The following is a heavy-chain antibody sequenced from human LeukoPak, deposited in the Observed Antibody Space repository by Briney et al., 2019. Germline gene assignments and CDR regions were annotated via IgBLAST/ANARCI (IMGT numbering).Heavy chain of an antibody. CDR2: ISYDGSNK. Sequence: GRSLRLSCAASGFTFSSYAMHWVRQAPGKGLEWVAVISYDGSNKYYADSVKGRFTISRDNSKNTLYLQMNSLRAEDTAVYYCARDLAGDLEYWGQGTLVTVPS. D-gene: IGHD4-17*01. CDR3: ARDLAGDLEY. J-gene: IGHJ4*02. V-gene: IGHV3-30-3*01. CDR1: GFTFSSYA.